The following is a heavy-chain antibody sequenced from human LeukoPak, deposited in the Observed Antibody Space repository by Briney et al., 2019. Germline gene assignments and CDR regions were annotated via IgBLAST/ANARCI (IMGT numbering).Heavy chain of an antibody. V-gene: IGHV3-30*02. Sequence: GGSLRLSCAASGFTFSSHGMHWVRQAPGKGLEWVAFIRYDGSNKYYADSVKGRFTISRDNSKNTLYLQMNSLRAEDTAVYYCAKDPGIAVAANGYWGQGTLVTVSS. J-gene: IGHJ4*02. D-gene: IGHD6-19*01. CDR1: GFTFSSHG. CDR2: IRYDGSNK. CDR3: AKDPGIAVAANGY.